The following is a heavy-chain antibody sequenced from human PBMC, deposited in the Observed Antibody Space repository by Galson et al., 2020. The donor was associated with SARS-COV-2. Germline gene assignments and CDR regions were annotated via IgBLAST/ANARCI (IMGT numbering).Heavy chain of an antibody. CDR3: ARDYDSSGYYFAY. D-gene: IGHD3-22*01. J-gene: IGHJ4*02. Sequence: SETLSLTCTVSGGSVSSYLWSWIRQPPGKGLEWIGYIYHSGSTNYNPSLKSRVTISVDTSKNQFSLKLSSVTAVDTAVYYCARDYDSSGYYFAYWGQGTLVTVSS. CDR1: GGSVSSYL. V-gene: IGHV4-59*02. CDR2: IYHSGST.